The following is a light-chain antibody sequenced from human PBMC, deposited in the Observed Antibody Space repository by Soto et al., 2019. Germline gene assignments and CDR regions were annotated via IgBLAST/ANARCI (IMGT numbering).Light chain of an antibody. CDR2: ASS. J-gene: IGKJ1*01. V-gene: IGKV1-39*01. CDR1: QRISNY. CDR3: QQSYSTLWT. Sequence: DIQMTQSPSSLSASVGDRVTITCRASQRISNYLNWYQQKPEKAPRLLSYASSSMQSGVPSRFSGSGSGTDFTLTISSLQPEDFATYYWQQSYSTLWTFGQGTKVEIK.